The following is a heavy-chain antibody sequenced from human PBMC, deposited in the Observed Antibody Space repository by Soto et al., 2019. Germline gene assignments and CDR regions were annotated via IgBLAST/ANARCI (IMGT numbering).Heavy chain of an antibody. J-gene: IGHJ5*02. CDR1: GGSISSYY. V-gene: IGHV4-59*08. CDR2: IYYSGST. Sequence: PSETLSLTCTVSGGSISSYYWSWIRQPPGKGLEWIGYIYYSGSTNYNPSLKSRVTISVDTSKNQFSLKLSSVTAADTAVYYCARHGAYYYGSGSSWFDPWGQGTLVTVS. D-gene: IGHD3-10*01. CDR3: ARHGAYYYGSGSSWFDP.